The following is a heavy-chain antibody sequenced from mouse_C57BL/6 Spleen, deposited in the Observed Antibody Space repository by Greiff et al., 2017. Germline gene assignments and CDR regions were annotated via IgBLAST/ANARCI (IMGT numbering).Heavy chain of an antibody. CDR3: ANYYDAMGY. Sequence: VQLQQPGTELVKPGASVKISCKASGYSFTGYYMNWVKQSPEKSLEWIGELNPSTGGTTYHQTFKAKATLTVDKSSSPAYMQLKSLTSADSAVYYCANYYDAMGYWGPRTSGTVPS. CDR1: GYSFTGYY. CDR2: LNPSTGGT. D-gene: IGHD1-1*01. V-gene: IGHV1-42*01. J-gene: IGHJ4*01.